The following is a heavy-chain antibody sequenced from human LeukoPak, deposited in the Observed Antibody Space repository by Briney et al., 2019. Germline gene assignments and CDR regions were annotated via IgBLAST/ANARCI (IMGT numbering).Heavy chain of an antibody. V-gene: IGHV3-53*01. J-gene: IGHJ4*02. Sequence: GGSLRLSCAASGFTFTTYWMSWVRKAPGKGLESVSVIYSGGSTYYADSVRGRFTISRDNSKNTLYLQMNSLRVEDTAVYYCARVGGHWGQGTLVTVSS. CDR2: IYSGGST. CDR1: GFTFTTYW. D-gene: IGHD3-10*01. CDR3: ARVGGH.